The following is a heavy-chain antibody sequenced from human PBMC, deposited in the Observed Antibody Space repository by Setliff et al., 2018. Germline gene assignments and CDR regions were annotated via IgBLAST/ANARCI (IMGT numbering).Heavy chain of an antibody. J-gene: IGHJ3*01. D-gene: IGHD2-15*01. CDR1: AHIFNSYG. V-gene: IGHV1-18*01. CDR3: AISTLSICSGGSCPNAFDV. Sequence: GGSVKVSCKSSAHIFNSYGISWVRQAPGQGLEWMGWISSYNDVTNYAQRFQGRVTMTTDTSASAAYLELRNLRSDDTAVYYCAISTLSICSGGSCPNAFDVWGQGTMVTV. CDR2: ISSYNDVT.